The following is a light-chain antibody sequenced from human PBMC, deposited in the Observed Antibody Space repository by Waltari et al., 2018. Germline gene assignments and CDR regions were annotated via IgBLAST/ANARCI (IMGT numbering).Light chain of an antibody. J-gene: IGLJ3*02. CDR3: SSYTSSNTWV. V-gene: IGLV2-14*01. CDR2: DVS. Sequence: QSALTQPASVSGSPGQSITISCTGSSSDIGSYNYVSWYQQHPDKAPKLIIYDVSERPSGVSNRFSAPQSGDTASLTISGLQAEDEADDYCSSYTSSNTWVFGGGTKVTVL. CDR1: SSDIGSYNY.